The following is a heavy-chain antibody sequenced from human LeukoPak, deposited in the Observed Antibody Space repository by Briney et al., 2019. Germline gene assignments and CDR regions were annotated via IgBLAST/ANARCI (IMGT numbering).Heavy chain of an antibody. V-gene: IGHV4-31*03. CDR2: IYYSGST. J-gene: IGHJ4*02. CDR1: GGSISSGGYY. D-gene: IGHD6-19*01. Sequence: SQTLSFTCTVSGGSISSGGYYWSWIRQHPGKGLEWIGYIYYSGSTYYNPSLKSRVTISVDTSKNQFSLKLSSVTAADTAVYYCARDSSTGNEPLDYWGQGTLVTVSS. CDR3: ARDSSTGNEPLDY.